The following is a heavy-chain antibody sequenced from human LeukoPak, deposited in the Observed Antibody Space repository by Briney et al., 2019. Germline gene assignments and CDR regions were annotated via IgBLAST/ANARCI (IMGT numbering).Heavy chain of an antibody. Sequence: SETLSLTCTVSGGSISSYYWSWIRQPPGKGLEWIGYIYYSGSTNYNPSLKSRVTISVDTSKNQFSLKLSSVTAADTAVYYCERVGSGWSGHYFDYWGQGTLVTVSS. CDR1: GGSISSYY. J-gene: IGHJ4*02. D-gene: IGHD6-19*01. CDR3: ERVGSGWSGHYFDY. CDR2: IYYSGST. V-gene: IGHV4-59*01.